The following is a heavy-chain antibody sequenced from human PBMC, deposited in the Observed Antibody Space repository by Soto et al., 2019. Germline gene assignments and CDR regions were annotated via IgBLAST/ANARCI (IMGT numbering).Heavy chain of an antibody. CDR1: GFTFSSYA. J-gene: IGHJ4*02. Sequence: EVQLLESGGGLVQPGGSLRLSCAASGFTFSSYAMSWVRQAPGKGLEWVSAISGSGGSTYYADSVKGRFTISRDNSKNTLYLQMNSLRAEDTAVYYCAKDTYYYDSSGYVRYFDYWGQGTLVTVS. V-gene: IGHV3-23*01. CDR3: AKDTYYYDSSGYVRYFDY. D-gene: IGHD3-22*01. CDR2: ISGSGGST.